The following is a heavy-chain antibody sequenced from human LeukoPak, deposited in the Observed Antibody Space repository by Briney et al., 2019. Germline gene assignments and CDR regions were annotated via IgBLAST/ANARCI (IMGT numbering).Heavy chain of an antibody. Sequence: GGSLRLSCAASGFTFSDYYMSWVRQAPGKGLEWVSYISSSGSTIYYADSVKGRFTISRDNAKNSLYLQMNSLRAEDTAVYYCARVGITIFGVVISGDYFDYWGQGTLVTVSS. J-gene: IGHJ4*02. CDR3: ARVGITIFGVVISGDYFDY. D-gene: IGHD3-3*01. CDR2: ISSSGSTI. CDR1: GFTFSDYY. V-gene: IGHV3-11*01.